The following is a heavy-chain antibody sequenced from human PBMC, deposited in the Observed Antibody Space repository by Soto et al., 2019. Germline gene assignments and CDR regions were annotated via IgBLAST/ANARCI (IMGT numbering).Heavy chain of an antibody. J-gene: IGHJ4*02. CDR2: VIPILGTA. V-gene: IGHV1-69*01. CDR3: ARLGHPGH. Sequence: QVRLGRFGAEVKKPGSSVKVSCTASGGSLRNPVISWVRQAPAQRLEWMGGVIPILGTANYAQKFQGRVTMTADDATSTAYMYLSSLSPDDTAVYYCARLGHPGHWGPGTLVIVSS. CDR1: GGSLRNPV.